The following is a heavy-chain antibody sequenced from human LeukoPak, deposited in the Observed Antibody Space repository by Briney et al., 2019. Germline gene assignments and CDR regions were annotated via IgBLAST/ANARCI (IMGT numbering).Heavy chain of an antibody. V-gene: IGHV3-30-3*01. J-gene: IGHJ4*02. CDR2: ISYDGSNK. Sequence: GGSLRLSCAASGFTFSSYAMRWVRQAPGKGLEWVAVISYDGSNKYYADSVKGRFTISRDNSRNTLYLQMNSLRAEDTAVYYCARGLLGAPTSYFDYWGQGTLVTVSS. CDR3: ARGLLGAPTSYFDY. D-gene: IGHD1-26*01. CDR1: GFTFSSYA.